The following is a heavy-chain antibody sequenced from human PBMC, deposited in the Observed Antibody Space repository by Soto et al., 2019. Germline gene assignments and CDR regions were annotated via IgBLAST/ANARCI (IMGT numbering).Heavy chain of an antibody. CDR1: GGTFSSYT. Sequence: ASVKVSCKASGGTFSSYTISWVRQAPGQGLEWMGRIIPILGIANYAQKFQGRVTITADKSTSTAYMELSSLRSEDTAVYYCARSSCGGDCYYYYGMDVWGQGTTVTVSS. D-gene: IGHD2-21*02. CDR2: IIPILGIA. V-gene: IGHV1-69*02. J-gene: IGHJ6*02. CDR3: ARSSCGGDCYYYYGMDV.